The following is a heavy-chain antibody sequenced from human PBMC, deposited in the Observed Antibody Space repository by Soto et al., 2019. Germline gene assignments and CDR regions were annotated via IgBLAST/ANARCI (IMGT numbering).Heavy chain of an antibody. J-gene: IGHJ6*04. V-gene: IGHV3-48*03. Sequence: GGSLRLSCAASGFTFSSYEMIWVRQAPGKGLEWVSYISTSGSTIYYADSVKGRFTISRDNAKKSLFLQMNSLRAEDTAVYYCAKDPSNYDFWSGYYYYYYGMDVWGKGTTVTVSS. CDR3: AKDPSNYDFWSGYYYYYYGMDV. CDR1: GFTFSSYE. CDR2: ISTSGSTI. D-gene: IGHD3-3*01.